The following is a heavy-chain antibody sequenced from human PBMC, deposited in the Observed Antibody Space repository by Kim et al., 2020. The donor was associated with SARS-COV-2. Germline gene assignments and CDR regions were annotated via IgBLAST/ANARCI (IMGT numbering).Heavy chain of an antibody. CDR3: ARPVAGSVWDV. D-gene: IGHD6-19*01. CDR2: IYHTGST. CDR1: GGSISSNNW. V-gene: IGHV4-4*02. J-gene: IGHJ6*02. Sequence: SETLSLTCAVSGGSISSNNWWSWVRQPPGKGLEWIGDIYHTGSTNYNPSLKSRVTISVDKSKTQFSLPLKSVTAAATAVYYCARPVAGSVWDVWGQGTT.